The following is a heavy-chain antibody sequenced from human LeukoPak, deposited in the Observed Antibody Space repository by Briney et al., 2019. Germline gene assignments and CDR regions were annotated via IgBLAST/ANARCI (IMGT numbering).Heavy chain of an antibody. CDR2: ISCDGSHK. CDR3: VKDRGGPRASGYYVAFDM. Sequence: PGRSLRLSCAGSGFTFSNCAMNWARQAPGKGLEWVAAISCDGSHKKYGDFVRGRFTVSRDNSENTLYLQMNTLRPDDTSVYYCVKDRGGPRASGYYVAFDMWGRGTMVSVS. D-gene: IGHD3-10*02. CDR1: GFTFSNCA. V-gene: IGHV3-30*18. J-gene: IGHJ3*02.